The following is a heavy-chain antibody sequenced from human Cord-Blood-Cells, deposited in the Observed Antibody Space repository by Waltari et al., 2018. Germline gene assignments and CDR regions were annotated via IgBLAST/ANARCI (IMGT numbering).Heavy chain of an antibody. CDR3: ARLGSGYYFWFDP. CDR1: GYSISSGYY. V-gene: IGHV4-38-2*01. D-gene: IGHD3-22*01. CDR2: IYHSGST. Sequence: QVQLQDSGPGLVKPSETLSLTCAVSGYSISSGYYWGWIRQPPGKGLEWIGSIYHSGSTYYNPALKSRVTISVDTSKNQFSRKLSSVTAADTAVYYCARLGSGYYFWFDPWGQGTLVTVSS. J-gene: IGHJ5*02.